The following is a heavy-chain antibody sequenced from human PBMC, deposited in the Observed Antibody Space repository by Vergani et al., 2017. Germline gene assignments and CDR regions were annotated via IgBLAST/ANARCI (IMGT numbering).Heavy chain of an antibody. Sequence: EVQLVQSGAEVKKPGESLKISCKGSGYSFTSYWIGWVRQMPGKGLEWMGIIYPGDSDTRYSPSFQGQVTISADKSISTAYLQWSSLKASDTAMYYCARHVGTYYYDSSGYHYYYYGMDVWGQGP. V-gene: IGHV5-51*01. D-gene: IGHD3-22*01. J-gene: IGHJ6*02. CDR3: ARHVGTYYYDSSGYHYYYYGMDV. CDR1: GYSFTSYW. CDR2: IYPGDSDT.